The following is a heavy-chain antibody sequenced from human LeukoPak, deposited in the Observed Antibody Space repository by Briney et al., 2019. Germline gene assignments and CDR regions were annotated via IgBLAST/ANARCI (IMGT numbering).Heavy chain of an antibody. D-gene: IGHD1-26*01. CDR1: GYTFTGYY. V-gene: IGHV1-2*02. CDR2: INPNSGGT. CDR3: AKPIVGAAKNYGVFDY. J-gene: IGHJ4*02. Sequence: ASVTVSCTASGYTFTGYYTHWVRQAPGQGLEWMGWINPNSGGTNYAQKFQGRVTMTRDTSISTAYMELSRLRSDDTAVYYCAKPIVGAAKNYGVFDYWGQGTLVTVSS.